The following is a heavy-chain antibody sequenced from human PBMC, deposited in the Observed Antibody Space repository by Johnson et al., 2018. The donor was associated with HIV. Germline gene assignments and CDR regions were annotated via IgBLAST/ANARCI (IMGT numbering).Heavy chain of an antibody. J-gene: IGHJ3*02. V-gene: IGHV3-11*04. Sequence: GGGLVQPGGSLRLSCAASGFSFSDYYMSWIRQTPGKGLEWVSYISSSGTTVYYADSVKGRFTISRDNAKNSLYLQMNSLRAEDTAVYYCARLTYNFNSRLGAFDIWGQGTVVTVSS. CDR3: ARLTYNFNSRLGAFDI. CDR1: GFSFSDYY. D-gene: IGHD1-20*01. CDR2: ISSSGTTV.